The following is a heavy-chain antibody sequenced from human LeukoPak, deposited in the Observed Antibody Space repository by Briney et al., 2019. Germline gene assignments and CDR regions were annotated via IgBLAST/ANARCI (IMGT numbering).Heavy chain of an antibody. V-gene: IGHV4-30-4*01. CDR3: AREKAAYCTGDCHSFDR. J-gene: IGHJ5*02. CDR2: IYYSENT. CDR1: GGSISDGVYY. D-gene: IGHD2-21*02. Sequence: SETLSLTCTVSGGSISDGVYYWNWIRQSPGKGLEWIGYIYYSENTYYNPSLKSRVTISIDTSKNQFFLKVTSVTAADTATYFCAREKAAYCTGDCHSFDRWGQGILVTVSS.